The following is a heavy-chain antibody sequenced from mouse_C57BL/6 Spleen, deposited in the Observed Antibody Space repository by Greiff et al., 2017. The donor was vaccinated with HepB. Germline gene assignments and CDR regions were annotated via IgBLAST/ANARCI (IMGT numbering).Heavy chain of an antibody. CDR1: GFTFSDYG. Sequence: DVKLVESGGGLVKPGGSLKLSCAASGFTFSDYGMHWVRQAPEKGLEWVAYISSGSSTIYYADTVKGRFTISRDNAKNTLFLQMTSLRSEDTAMYYCARPFYYGSFDYWGQGTTLTVSS. CDR2: ISSGSSTI. J-gene: IGHJ2*01. D-gene: IGHD2-2*01. V-gene: IGHV5-17*01. CDR3: ARPFYYGSFDY.